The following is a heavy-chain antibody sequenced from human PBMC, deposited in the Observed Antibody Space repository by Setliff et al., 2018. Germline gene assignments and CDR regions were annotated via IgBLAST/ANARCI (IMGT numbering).Heavy chain of an antibody. CDR1: GISITSGHY. V-gene: IGHV4-38-2*01. CDR2: IYHRGRT. Sequence: TPSETLSLTCDVSGISITSGHYWGWIRQPPGKGQEWIATIYHRGRTYYNQSLDSRVTISLDTSKNQYSLRLRSVTAADTAVYYCASPRRNDLDTPFDAFDLWGQGTKVTVSS. CDR3: ASPRRNDLDTPFDAFDL. J-gene: IGHJ3*01. D-gene: IGHD1-1*01.